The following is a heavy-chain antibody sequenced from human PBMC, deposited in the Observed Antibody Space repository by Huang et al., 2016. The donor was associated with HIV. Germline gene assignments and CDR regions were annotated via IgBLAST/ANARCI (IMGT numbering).Heavy chain of an antibody. D-gene: IGHD3-3*01. CDR3: ARTGVAVSDDPEYFQH. V-gene: IGHV4-39*02. CDR1: GDSINSNTFY. CDR2: SYYSGTT. J-gene: IGHJ1*01. Sequence: LQESGPGLVGPSETLSLTCAVSGDSINSNTFYWGWIRRPPGKALEWIVSSYYSGTTYYNPARKRRARIAVDASKKRIFRHLRSVTAADTGVYYCARTGVAVSDDPEYFQHWGQGALVTIS.